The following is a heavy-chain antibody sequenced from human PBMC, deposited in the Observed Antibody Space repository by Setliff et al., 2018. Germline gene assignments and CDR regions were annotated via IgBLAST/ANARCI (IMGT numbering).Heavy chain of an antibody. CDR2: IYTNGNT. V-gene: IGHV4-61*09. Sequence: PSETLSLTCTVSGDSMSSSGYHWSWIRQPAGKGLEWIGHIYTNGNTKYNPSLKSRVTISINTSRNQFSLKLSSVTAADTAIYYCARDQRALKWELGYWGQGTRVTVSS. CDR3: ARDQRALKWELGY. D-gene: IGHD1-26*01. CDR1: GDSMSSSGYH. J-gene: IGHJ4*02.